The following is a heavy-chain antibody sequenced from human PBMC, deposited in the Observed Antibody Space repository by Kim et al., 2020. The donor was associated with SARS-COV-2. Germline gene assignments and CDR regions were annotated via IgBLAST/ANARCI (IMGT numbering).Heavy chain of an antibody. V-gene: IGHV3-21*01. D-gene: IGHD6-19*01. J-gene: IGHJ4*02. Sequence: GGSLRLSCAASGFTFSSYTMHWVRQAPGKGLEWVSSISSSSSYIYYADSVKGRFTISRDNPKNSLYLQMNSLRAEDTAVYYCARAYSSGWAYFDYWGQGTRVPASS. CDR3: ARAYSSGWAYFDY. CDR1: GFTFSSYT. CDR2: ISSSSSYI.